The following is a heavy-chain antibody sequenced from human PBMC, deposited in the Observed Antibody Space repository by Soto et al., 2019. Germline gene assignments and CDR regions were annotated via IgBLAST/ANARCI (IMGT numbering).Heavy chain of an antibody. Sequence: TSETLSLTCIFSGASISSSDYYLGWIRQPPGQGLEWIGSIYGGSTYYNPSLKSRVTISVDRSKNQFSLKLSSVTAADTAVYYCARAHYGDYGYGMDVWGQGTTVTVSS. CDR3: ARAHYGDYGYGMDV. V-gene: IGHV4-39*07. CDR1: GASISSSDYY. J-gene: IGHJ6*02. CDR2: IYGGST. D-gene: IGHD4-17*01.